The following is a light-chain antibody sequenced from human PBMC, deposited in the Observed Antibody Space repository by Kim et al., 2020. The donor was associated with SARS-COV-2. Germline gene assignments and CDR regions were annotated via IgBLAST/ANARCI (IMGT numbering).Light chain of an antibody. V-gene: IGKV1D-13*01. CDR1: QGINNM. CDR3: QQLNNYPIT. CDR2: DAS. J-gene: IGKJ5*01. Sequence: AIQLTQSPSSLSASVGDRVTITCRASQGINNMLAWYQQKPGKAPKVLINDASTLQSGVPSRFSGSGLGTDFTLTISSLQPEDVATYYCQQLNNYPITFGQGTRLEIK.